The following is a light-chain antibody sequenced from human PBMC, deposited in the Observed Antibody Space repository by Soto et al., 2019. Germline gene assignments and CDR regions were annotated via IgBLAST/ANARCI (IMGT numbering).Light chain of an antibody. Sequence: QSLLAQPASLSGSPGQSITISCTGTSSEVGSYNLVSWYQQHPGKAPKIMIYEVNKRPSGVSNRFSGSKSGNTASLTISGLQAEDEADYYCCSYAGSSTYVFGTGTKVTVL. J-gene: IGLJ1*01. CDR3: CSYAGSSTYV. CDR2: EVN. V-gene: IGLV2-23*02. CDR1: SSEVGSYNL.